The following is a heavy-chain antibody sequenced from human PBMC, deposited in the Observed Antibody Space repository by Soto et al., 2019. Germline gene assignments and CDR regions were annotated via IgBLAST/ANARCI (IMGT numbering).Heavy chain of an antibody. CDR2: ISAYNGNT. Sequence: QVQLVQSGAEVKKPGASVKVSCKASGYTFTSYGISWVRQAPGQGLEWMGWISAYNGNTNYAQKLQGRVTMTTDTSTSTAYMELRSLRSYDTAVYYCARDGDYDLYYYYGMDVWGQGTTVTVSS. CDR3: ARDGDYDLYYYYGMDV. CDR1: GYTFTSYG. D-gene: IGHD4-17*01. J-gene: IGHJ6*02. V-gene: IGHV1-18*01.